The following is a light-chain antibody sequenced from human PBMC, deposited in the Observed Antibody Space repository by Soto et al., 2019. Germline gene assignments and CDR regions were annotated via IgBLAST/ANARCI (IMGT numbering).Light chain of an antibody. CDR3: QHYGYSPPYT. CDR2: ATS. CDR1: QSVSSSC. V-gene: IGKV3-20*01. J-gene: IGKJ2*01. Sequence: EIVLTQSPGNLSLSPGERATLSCMASQSVSSSCFTWFQQKPGQAPRLLIYATSSRATGIPDRFSGSGSGTDFTLTISRLEPEDFAVYYCQHYGYSPPYTFGQGTKLEIK.